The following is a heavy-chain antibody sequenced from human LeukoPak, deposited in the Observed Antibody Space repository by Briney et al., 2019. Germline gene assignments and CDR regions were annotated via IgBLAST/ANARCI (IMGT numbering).Heavy chain of an antibody. CDR3: ARYAFIGGFDY. CDR2: ISSSSSTI. Sequence: PGGSLRLSCAASGFTFSSYEMNWVRQAPGKGLEWVSYISSSSSTIYYADSVKGRFTISRDNAKNSLYLQTNSLRAEDTAVYYCARYAFIGGFDYWGQGTLVTVSS. CDR1: GFTFSSYE. J-gene: IGHJ4*02. V-gene: IGHV3-48*03. D-gene: IGHD2-15*01.